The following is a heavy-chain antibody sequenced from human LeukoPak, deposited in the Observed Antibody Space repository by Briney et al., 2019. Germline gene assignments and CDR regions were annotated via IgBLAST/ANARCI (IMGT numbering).Heavy chain of an antibody. CDR2: IYSGGST. Sequence: QPGGSLRLSCAASGFTVSSNYMSWVRQAPGKGLEWVSVIYSGGSTYYADSVKGRFTISRDNSKNTLYLQMNSLRAEDTAVYYCAREVKHFYFDYWGQGTLVTVSS. V-gene: IGHV3-53*01. J-gene: IGHJ4*02. CDR3: AREVKHFYFDY. D-gene: IGHD4-23*01. CDR1: GFTVSSNY.